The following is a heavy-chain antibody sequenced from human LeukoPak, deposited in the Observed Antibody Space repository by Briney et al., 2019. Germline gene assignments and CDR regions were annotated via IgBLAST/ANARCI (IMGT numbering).Heavy chain of an antibody. CDR2: IWYDGSNK. CDR3: AKTIHSDFWRGYYSYFDY. Sequence: PGGSLRLSCAASGFSFSDYGMHWVRQAPGKGLEWVAVIWYDGSNKNYADSVKGRFTVSRDNSKNTLYLQMSSLGAGDTAIYYCAKTIHSDFWRGYYSYFDYWGRGTLVTVSS. V-gene: IGHV3-33*06. CDR1: GFSFSDYG. D-gene: IGHD3-3*01. J-gene: IGHJ4*02.